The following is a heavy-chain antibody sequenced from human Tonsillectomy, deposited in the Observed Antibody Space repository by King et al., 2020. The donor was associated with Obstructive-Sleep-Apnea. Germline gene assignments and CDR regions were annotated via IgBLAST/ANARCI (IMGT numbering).Heavy chain of an antibody. J-gene: IGHJ4*02. CDR3: ARGGSGSHFDY. D-gene: IGHD3-10*01. Sequence: QLLQSGAEVKKPGASGKVSCKASGYTFTSYGISWVRQAPGQGLVWSRLISAYNGYTNYAQNLQGRVTMTTDTSTSTAYKELRSLRSDDTAVYYCARGGSGSHFDYWGQGTLVTVSS. CDR2: ISAYNGYT. CDR1: GYTFTSYG. V-gene: IGHV1-18*01.